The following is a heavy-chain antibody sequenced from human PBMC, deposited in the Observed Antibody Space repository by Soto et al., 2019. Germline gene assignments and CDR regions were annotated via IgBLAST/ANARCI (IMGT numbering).Heavy chain of an antibody. CDR1: GFTVSSNY. D-gene: IGHD4-17*01. CDR2: IYSGGST. CDR3: ARDPLDYGDSTGFDP. J-gene: IGHJ5*02. V-gene: IGHV3-66*01. Sequence: GGSLRLSCAASGFTVSSNYMSWVRQAPGKGLEWVSVIYSGGSTYYADSVKGRFTTSRDNSKNTLYLQMNSLRAEDTAVYYCARDPLDYGDSTGFDPWGQGTLVTVSS.